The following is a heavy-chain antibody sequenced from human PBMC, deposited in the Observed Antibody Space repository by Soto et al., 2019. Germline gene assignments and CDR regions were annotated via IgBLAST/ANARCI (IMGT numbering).Heavy chain of an antibody. CDR3: ARANWYSEY. CDR2: IYYSGST. CDR1: GGSIINQY. V-gene: IGHV4-59*11. Sequence: SQTLSLTCTVAGGSIINQYWSWIRQPPGKGLEWIGYIYYSGSTNYNPSLKSRVTISVDTSKNQFSLNLTSLTAADTAIYYCARANWYSEYWGQGTLVTVSS. J-gene: IGHJ4*02. D-gene: IGHD7-27*01.